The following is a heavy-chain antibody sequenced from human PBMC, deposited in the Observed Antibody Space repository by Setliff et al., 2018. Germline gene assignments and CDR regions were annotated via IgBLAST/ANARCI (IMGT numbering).Heavy chain of an antibody. V-gene: IGHV3-11*01. Sequence: PGGSLRLSCAAFGFTFSDYYMSWIRQAPGKGLEWVSYISGSVNTIYYADSVKGRFTISRDNAKNSLYLQMSSLRAEDTAEYYCARASSYGYDFWGQGTLVTVSS. D-gene: IGHD5-18*01. CDR3: ARASSYGYDF. CDR2: ISGSVNTI. CDR1: GFTFSDYY. J-gene: IGHJ4*02.